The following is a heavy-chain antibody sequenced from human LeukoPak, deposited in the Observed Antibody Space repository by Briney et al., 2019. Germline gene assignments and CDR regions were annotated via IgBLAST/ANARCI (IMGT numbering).Heavy chain of an antibody. V-gene: IGHV3-21*01. D-gene: IGHD4-11*01. CDR1: GFTFSPYS. Sequence: GGSLRLSCAACGFTFSPYSIAWVRQAPGKGLERVASITSSSSHIYYADSVKGRYTISRDNAKNEVYLQMNSLRAEDTAIYYCARVMMGATVTTFHYYCMDVWGVGTTVTVSS. J-gene: IGHJ6*03. CDR3: ARVMMGATVTTFHYYCMDV. CDR2: ITSSSSHI.